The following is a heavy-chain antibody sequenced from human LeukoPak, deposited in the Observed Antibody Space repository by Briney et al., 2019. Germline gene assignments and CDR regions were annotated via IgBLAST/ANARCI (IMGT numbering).Heavy chain of an antibody. CDR2: IYSGGST. V-gene: IGHV3-66*01. Sequence: GGSLRLSCAASGFTVSSKYMSWVRQAPGKGLEWVSVIYSGGSTYYADSVKGRFTISRDNSKNTLYLQMNSLRAEDTAVYYCARAPFWSGHYYYYYYGMDVWGQGTTVTVSS. CDR3: ARAPFWSGHYYYYYYGMDV. J-gene: IGHJ6*02. D-gene: IGHD3-3*01. CDR1: GFTVSSKY.